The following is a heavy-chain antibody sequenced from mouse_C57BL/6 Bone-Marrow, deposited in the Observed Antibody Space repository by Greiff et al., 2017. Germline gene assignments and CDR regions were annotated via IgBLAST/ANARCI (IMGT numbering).Heavy chain of an antibody. CDR2: INPGSGGT. CDR3: ARPLDYYGSTPFAY. J-gene: IGHJ3*01. V-gene: IGHV1-54*01. D-gene: IGHD1-1*01. Sequence: VQLQQSGAELVRPGTSVKVSCKASGYAFTNYLIEWVKQRPGQGLEWIGVINPGSGGTNYNEKFKGKATLTADKSSSTAYMQLSSLTSEDSAVYFCARPLDYYGSTPFAYWGQGTLVTVSA. CDR1: GYAFTNYL.